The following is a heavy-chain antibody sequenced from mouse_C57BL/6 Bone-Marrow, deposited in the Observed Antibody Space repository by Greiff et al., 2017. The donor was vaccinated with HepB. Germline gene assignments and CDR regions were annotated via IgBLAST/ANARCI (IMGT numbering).Heavy chain of an antibody. CDR3: ARGGWWFAY. V-gene: IGHV1-26*01. CDR1: GYTFTDYY. J-gene: IGHJ3*01. Sequence: EVQLQQSGPELVKPGASVKISCKASGYTFTDYYMNWVKQSHGKSLEWIGDINPNNGGTSYNQKFKGKATLTVDKSSSTAYMELRSLTSEDSAVYYCARGGWWFAYWGQGTLVTVSA. D-gene: IGHD3-3*01. CDR2: INPNNGGT.